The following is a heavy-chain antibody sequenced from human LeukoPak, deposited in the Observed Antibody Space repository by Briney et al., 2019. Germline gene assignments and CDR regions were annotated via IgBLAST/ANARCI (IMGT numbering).Heavy chain of an antibody. V-gene: IGHV3-7*01. D-gene: IGHD3-10*01. CDR1: GFTLSSYW. Sequence: GGSLRLSCAASGFTLSSYWMSWVRQAPGKGLEWVANINRDGSEKYYVDSVKGRFTISRDNAKNSLYLQMNSLRDEDTAVYYCARDAHIVRGVNPLDYWGQGTLVTVSS. CDR2: INRDGSEK. J-gene: IGHJ4*02. CDR3: ARDAHIVRGVNPLDY.